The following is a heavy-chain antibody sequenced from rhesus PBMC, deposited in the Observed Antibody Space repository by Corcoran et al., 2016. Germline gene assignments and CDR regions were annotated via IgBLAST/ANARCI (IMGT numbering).Heavy chain of an antibody. V-gene: IGHV4-173*01. CDR1: GGSISSNY. CDR3: ARDTVTTLLYWYFDL. Sequence: QLQLQESGPGLVKPSETLSLTCAVSGGSISSNYWSWIRQPPGKGLEWIGRISGSGGSTHYNPYLQSRVTIATDPSKNQFSLKLSSVTAADTAVYYCARDTVTTLLYWYFDLWGPGTPITISS. CDR2: ISGSGGST. D-gene: IGHD4-23*01. J-gene: IGHJ2*01.